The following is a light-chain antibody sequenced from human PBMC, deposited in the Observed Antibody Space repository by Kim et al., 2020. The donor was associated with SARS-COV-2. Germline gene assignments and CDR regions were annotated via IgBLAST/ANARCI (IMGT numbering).Light chain of an antibody. V-gene: IGLV1-44*01. CDR1: HSNIGRNT. CDR2: RKK. Sequence: MVTSSRSGDHSNIGRNTENWCQQVPGMAPKLLIFRKKLRPSGVPDRFSGSKPGTSASLAISGLLSEDEADYYCAAWDDSLNGFVFGTGTKVTVL. CDR3: AAWDDSLNGFV. J-gene: IGLJ1*01.